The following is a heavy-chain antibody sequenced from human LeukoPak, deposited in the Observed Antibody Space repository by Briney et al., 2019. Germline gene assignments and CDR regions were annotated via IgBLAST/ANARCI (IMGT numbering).Heavy chain of an antibody. D-gene: IGHD1-1*01. J-gene: IGHJ1*01. CDR3: ARTTFLGSTYFQH. CDR1: GYAVNTFG. Sequence: GASVKVSCKASGYAVNTFGISWVRQAPGQGLEWVGWISAYNGNTHYPQKLQGRVTMTTDTSTNTAYMELTSLRSDDTAVYYCARTTFLGSTYFQHWGQGTLVTVSS. V-gene: IGHV1-18*01. CDR2: ISAYNGNT.